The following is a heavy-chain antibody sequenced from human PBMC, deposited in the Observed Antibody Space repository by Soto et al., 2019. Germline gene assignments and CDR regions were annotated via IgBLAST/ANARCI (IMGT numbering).Heavy chain of an antibody. D-gene: IGHD6-19*01. V-gene: IGHV1-3*01. J-gene: IGHJ4*02. Sequence: QVQLVQSGAEVKKPGASVKVSCKASGYTFTSYAMHWVRQAPGQRLEWMGWINAGNGNTKYSQKFQGRVTITRDTSASTAYMELSSLRSEDTAVYYCARGGPAARYSGGWDYWGQGTLVTVSS. CDR1: GYTFTSYA. CDR2: INAGNGNT. CDR3: ARGGPAARYSGGWDY.